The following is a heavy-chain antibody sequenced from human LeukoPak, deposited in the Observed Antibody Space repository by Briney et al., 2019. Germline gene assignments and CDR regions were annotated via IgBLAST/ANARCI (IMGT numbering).Heavy chain of an antibody. Sequence: ASVTVSCKASGYTLTVYYMHWVRQAPGQGLEWMGWINPNSGGTNYVQKFQGWVTMTRDTSISTAYMELSRLRSDDTAVYYCARDNRGILWFGAPRLFYFDYWGQGTLVTVSS. CDR3: ARDNRGILWFGAPRLFYFDY. D-gene: IGHD3-10*01. J-gene: IGHJ4*02. V-gene: IGHV1-2*04. CDR1: GYTLTVYY. CDR2: INPNSGGT.